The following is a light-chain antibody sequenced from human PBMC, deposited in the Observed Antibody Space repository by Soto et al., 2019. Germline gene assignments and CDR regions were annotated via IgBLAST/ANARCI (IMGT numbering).Light chain of an antibody. V-gene: IGKV1-5*03. J-gene: IGKJ1*01. Sequence: SASVGDSVTIKCRASQGINRCLAWYQHXPRNAPTLLIYEAPSFENGVPSRFSGSGSGKEFSLSIISIQPDASATYYRQQDNLVWTFAEGTRLDIK. CDR3: QQDNLVWT. CDR2: EAP. CDR1: QGINRC.